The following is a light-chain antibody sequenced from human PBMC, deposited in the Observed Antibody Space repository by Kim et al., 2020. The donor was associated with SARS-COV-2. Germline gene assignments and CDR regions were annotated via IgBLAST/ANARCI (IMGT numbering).Light chain of an antibody. Sequence: ASVGDRVTISCRASQGISSYLDWYQQKPGKAPNLLIYAASSLQSGVPSRFSGSGSGTDFTLTIASVQPEDFATYFCQQSYSVPLTFGGGTKVDIK. V-gene: IGKV1-39*01. CDR2: AAS. CDR3: QQSYSVPLT. J-gene: IGKJ4*01. CDR1: QGISSY.